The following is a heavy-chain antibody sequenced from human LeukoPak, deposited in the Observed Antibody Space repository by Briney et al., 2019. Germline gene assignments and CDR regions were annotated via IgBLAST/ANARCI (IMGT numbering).Heavy chain of an antibody. CDR1: GFTFSSYG. V-gene: IGHV3-23*01. CDR2: ISGNGRDT. D-gene: IGHD2-2*01. J-gene: IGHJ4*02. Sequence: GGSLRLSCAASGFTFSSYGMHWVRQAPGKGLEWVSAISGNGRDTYYTDSVKGRFTISRDNSKNTLYLQMNSLRAEDTAIYYCARAAAVCGSTSCYGHYWGQGTLVTVSS. CDR3: ARAAAVCGSTSCYGHY.